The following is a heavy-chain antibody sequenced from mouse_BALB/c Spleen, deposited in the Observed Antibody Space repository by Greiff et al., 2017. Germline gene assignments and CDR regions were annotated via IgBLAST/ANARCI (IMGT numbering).Heavy chain of an antibody. V-gene: IGHV5-4*02. Sequence: EVKLVESGGGLVKPGGSLKLSCAASGFTFSDYYMYWVRQTPEKRLEWVATISDGGSYTYYPDSVKGRFTISRDNAKNNLYLQMSSLKSEDTAMYYCARAGARGAMDYWGQGTSVTVSS. J-gene: IGHJ4*01. CDR1: GFTFSDYY. CDR3: ARAGARGAMDY. CDR2: ISDGGSYT.